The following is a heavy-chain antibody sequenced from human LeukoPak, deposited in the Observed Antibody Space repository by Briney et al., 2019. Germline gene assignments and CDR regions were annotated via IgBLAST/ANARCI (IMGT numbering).Heavy chain of an antibody. Sequence: SETLSLTCTVSGGSVSSSRSYWGWIRQPPGKGLGWVGSIYYSGSTYYNPSLKSRVTISVDTSKNQFSLKLSSVTAADTAVYYCASTNYYDSSSYYYYWGQGILVTVSS. CDR3: ASTNYYDSSSYYYY. J-gene: IGHJ4*02. D-gene: IGHD3-22*01. V-gene: IGHV4-39*01. CDR2: IYYSGST. CDR1: GGSVSSSRSY.